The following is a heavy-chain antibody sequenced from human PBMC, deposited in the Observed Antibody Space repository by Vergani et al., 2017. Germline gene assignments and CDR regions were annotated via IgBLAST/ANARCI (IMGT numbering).Heavy chain of an antibody. CDR1: GFTFSSYA. J-gene: IGHJ4*02. CDR2: ISGSGGST. V-gene: IGHV3-23*01. D-gene: IGHD6-19*01. CDR3: ARQWLVPYYFDY. Sequence: EVQLLESGGGLVQPGGSLRLSCAASGFTFSSYAMSWVRQAPGQGLGWVSAISGSGGSTYYADSGKGRFTIARDNSKSTLYLQMNSLRAEDTAVYYCARQWLVPYYFDYWGQGTLVTVSS.